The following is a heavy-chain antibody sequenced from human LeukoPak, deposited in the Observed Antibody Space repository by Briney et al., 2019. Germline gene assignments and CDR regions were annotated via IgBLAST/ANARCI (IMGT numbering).Heavy chain of an antibody. Sequence: PSETLSLTCTVSGGSISSSSYYWGWIRQPPGKGLEWIGSNYYSGSTYYNPSLKSRVTISVDTSKNQFSLKLSSATAADTAVYYCATTPPAYYYDSSGLTNFDYWGQGTLVTVSS. J-gene: IGHJ4*02. CDR1: GGSISSSSYY. CDR3: ATTPPAYYYDSSGLTNFDY. D-gene: IGHD3-22*01. CDR2: NYYSGST. V-gene: IGHV4-39*01.